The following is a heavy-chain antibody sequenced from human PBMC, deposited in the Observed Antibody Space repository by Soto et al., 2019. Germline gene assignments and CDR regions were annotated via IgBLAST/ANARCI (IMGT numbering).Heavy chain of an antibody. CDR3: ARRYYNSSGYFAY. CDR1: GGIFSNYV. Sequence: QVQLVQSGAEVKKPGSSVKVACKASGGIFSNYVLNWVRQAPGQGLEWMGGIIPIFGTGNYAHKFQGRVTITAGESTTAASMELRGLRSEDTAVYYCARRYYNSSGYFAYWGQGTLVTVSS. J-gene: IGHJ4*02. CDR2: IIPIFGTG. D-gene: IGHD3-22*01. V-gene: IGHV1-69*01.